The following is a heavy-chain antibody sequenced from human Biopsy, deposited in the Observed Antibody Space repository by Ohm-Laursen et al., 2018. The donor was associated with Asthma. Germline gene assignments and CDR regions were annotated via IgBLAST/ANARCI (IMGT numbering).Heavy chain of an antibody. J-gene: IGHJ4*02. D-gene: IGHD1-26*01. CDR2: ISFDGSNK. CDR3: AKDVFPGWELRRGPDY. CDR1: GFTFSNYG. V-gene: IGHV3-30*18. Sequence: SLGLSCAAFGFTFSNYGMHWVRQAPGKGLDWVAVISFDGSNKNYTDSVKGRFTISRDNSRNTLHLQMNSLRAEDTAVYYCAKDVFPGWELRRGPDYWGQGTLVTVSS.